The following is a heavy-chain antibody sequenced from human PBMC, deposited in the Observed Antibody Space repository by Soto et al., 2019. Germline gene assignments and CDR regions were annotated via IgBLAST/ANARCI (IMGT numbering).Heavy chain of an antibody. CDR3: ALTYYDSSGYYGLGWFDP. J-gene: IGHJ5*02. V-gene: IGHV2-5*02. CDR1: GFSLSTSVVG. D-gene: IGHD3-22*01. CDR2: IYWDDDK. Sequence: QITLKESGPTLVKPTQTLTLTCTFSGFSLSTSVVGVGWIRQPPGKALEWLALIYWDDDKRYSPSLKSRLTRPKDTSKNQVVLTMTNMDPVDTATYYCALTYYDSSGYYGLGWFDPWGQGTLVTVSS.